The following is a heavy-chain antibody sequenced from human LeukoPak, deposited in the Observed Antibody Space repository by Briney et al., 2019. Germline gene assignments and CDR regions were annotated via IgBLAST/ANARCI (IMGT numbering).Heavy chain of an antibody. D-gene: IGHD5-24*01. CDR1: GGSISSSSYY. CDR2: IYYSGST. V-gene: IGHV4-39*07. Sequence: SETLSLTCTVSGGSISSSSYYWGWIRQPPGKGLEWIGSIYYSGSTNYNLSLKSRVTISVDTSKNQFSLKLSSVTATDTAVYYCARGSPLENWFDPWGQGTLVTVSS. J-gene: IGHJ5*02. CDR3: ARGSPLENWFDP.